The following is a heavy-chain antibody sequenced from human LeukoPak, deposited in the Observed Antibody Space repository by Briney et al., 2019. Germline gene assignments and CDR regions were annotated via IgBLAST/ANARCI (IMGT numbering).Heavy chain of an antibody. Sequence: PSETLSLTCTVSGGSISSGGYYWSWIRQPPGKGLEWIGYIYHSGSTYYNPSLKSRVTISVDRSKNQFSLKLSSVTAADTAVYYCARAFLDYDILTGYSPDWFEPWGQGTLVTVSS. CDR1: GGSISSGGYY. V-gene: IGHV4-30-2*01. CDR2: IYHSGST. J-gene: IGHJ5*02. D-gene: IGHD3-9*01. CDR3: ARAFLDYDILTGYSPDWFEP.